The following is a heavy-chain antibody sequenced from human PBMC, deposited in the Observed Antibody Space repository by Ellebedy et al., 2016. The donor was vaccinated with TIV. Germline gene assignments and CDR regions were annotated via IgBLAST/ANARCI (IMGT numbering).Heavy chain of an antibody. V-gene: IGHV4-59*01. J-gene: IGHJ3*02. CDR3: ARNLVAAASGAFDT. Sequence: SETLSLXXTVSGGSISSYYWSWIRQPPGRGLEWIGYIYYSGGTNYNPSLKSRVTISVDTSKNQFSLKLSSVTAADTSVYYCARNLVAAASGAFDTWGQGALVTVSS. D-gene: IGHD2-2*01. CDR1: GGSISSYY. CDR2: IYYSGGT.